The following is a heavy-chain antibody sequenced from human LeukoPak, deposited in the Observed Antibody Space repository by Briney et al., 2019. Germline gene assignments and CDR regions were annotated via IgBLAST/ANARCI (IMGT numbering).Heavy chain of an antibody. CDR3: AREYGSGSSTHFDY. CDR1: GFTFSSYE. D-gene: IGHD3-10*01. V-gene: IGHV3-48*03. Sequence: GGSLRLSCAASGFTFSSYEMNWVRQAPGKGLECVSYISSSGSTIYYADSVKGRFTISRDNAKNSLYLQMNSLRAEDTAVYYCAREYGSGSSTHFDYWGQGTLVTVSS. CDR2: ISSSGSTI. J-gene: IGHJ4*02.